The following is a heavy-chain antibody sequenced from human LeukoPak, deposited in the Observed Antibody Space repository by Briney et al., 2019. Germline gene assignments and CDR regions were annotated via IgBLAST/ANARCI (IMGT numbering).Heavy chain of an antibody. CDR2: ISSGTSYI. CDR3: AKNLLRVRVVPASADY. J-gene: IGHJ4*02. D-gene: IGHD2-2*01. V-gene: IGHV3-21*04. CDR1: GFTFNTYT. Sequence: GGSLRLSCAASGFTFNTYTMNWVRQAPGKGLEWVSSISSGTSYIYYADSVKGRFTISRDNAKNSLYLQMDSLRAEDTAVYYCAKNLLRVRVVPASADYWGQGTLVTVSS.